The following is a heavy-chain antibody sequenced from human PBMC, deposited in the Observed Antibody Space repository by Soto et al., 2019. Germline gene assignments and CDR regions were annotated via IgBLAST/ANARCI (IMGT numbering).Heavy chain of an antibody. J-gene: IGHJ3*02. CDR2: IIPILGIA. CDR3: AREYGDYVGAFDI. Sequence: QVQLVQSGAEVQKPGSSVKVSCKASGGTFSSYTISWVRQAPGQGLEWMGRIIPILGIANYAQKFQGRVTITADKSTSTAYMELSSLRSEDTAVYYCAREYGDYVGAFDIWGQGTMVTVSS. D-gene: IGHD4-17*01. V-gene: IGHV1-69*08. CDR1: GGTFSSYT.